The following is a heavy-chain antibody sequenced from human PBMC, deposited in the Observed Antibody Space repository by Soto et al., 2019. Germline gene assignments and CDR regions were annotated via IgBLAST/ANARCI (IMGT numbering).Heavy chain of an antibody. D-gene: IGHD3-10*01. CDR1: GGSFSGYY. Sequence: SETLSLTCDVYGGSFSGYYWGWVRQAPGKGLEWIVDINLSGSPDYNPSLQSRVSVSLDSSKTHFSLKLSSVTAADTAVYYCATFPPEGRTATPRGDDAFDLWGQGTLVTVSS. CDR2: INLSGSP. V-gene: IGHV4-34*01. CDR3: ATFPPEGRTATPRGDDAFDL. J-gene: IGHJ3*01.